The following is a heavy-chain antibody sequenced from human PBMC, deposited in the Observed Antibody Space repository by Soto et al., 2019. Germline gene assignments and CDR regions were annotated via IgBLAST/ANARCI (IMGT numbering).Heavy chain of an antibody. V-gene: IGHV4-39*01. CDR3: ARHSAPGAILARRYQYYGMDV. CDR2: IYYSGST. D-gene: IGHD3-3*01. J-gene: IGHJ6*02. CDR1: GGSISSSSYY. Sequence: SETLSLTCTVSGGSISSSSYYWGWIRQPPGKGLEWIGSIYYSGSTYYNPSLKSRVTISVDTSKNQFSLKLSSVTAADTAVYYCARHSAPGAILARRYQYYGMDVWGQGTTVTVYS.